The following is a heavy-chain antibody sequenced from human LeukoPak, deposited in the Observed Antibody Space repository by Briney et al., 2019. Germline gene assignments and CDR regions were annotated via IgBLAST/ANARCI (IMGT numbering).Heavy chain of an antibody. V-gene: IGHV4-34*01. CDR3: AGFTFFRGVITFDY. CDR2: INHSGST. D-gene: IGHD3-10*01. CDR1: GGSFSGYY. J-gene: IGHJ4*02. Sequence: SETLSLTCAVYGGSFSGYYWSWIRQPPGKGLEWIGEINHSGSTNYNPSLKSRFTISVDTSKNQFSLKLSSVTASDTAVYSCAGFTFFRGVITFDYWGQGTLVTVSS.